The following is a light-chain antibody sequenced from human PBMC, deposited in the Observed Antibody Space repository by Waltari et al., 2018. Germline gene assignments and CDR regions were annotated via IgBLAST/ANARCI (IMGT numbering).Light chain of an antibody. CDR2: KAS. V-gene: IGKV1-5*03. CDR1: QSIGNW. CDR3: QQYNNWPPYT. J-gene: IGKJ2*01. Sequence: DIQMTQSPSTLSASVGDRVTITCRASQSIGNWLAWYQQKPGKAPKVLISKASTLQKGVPSRFSGSGSGTAFTLTISSLQSEDFAVYYCQQYNNWPPYTFGQGTKLEIK.